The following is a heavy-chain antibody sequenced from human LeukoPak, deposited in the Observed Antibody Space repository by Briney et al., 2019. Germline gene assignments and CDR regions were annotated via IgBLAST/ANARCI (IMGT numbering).Heavy chain of an antibody. D-gene: IGHD2-15*01. Sequence: ASVKVSCKASGYTFTSYAMNWVRQAPGQGLEWMGWINTNTGNPTYAQGFTGRFVFSLDTSVSTAYLQISSLKAEDTAVYYCARDFIDYCSGGSCYQVDNWFDPWGQGTLVTVSS. CDR2: INTNTGNP. CDR1: GYTFTSYA. J-gene: IGHJ5*02. CDR3: ARDFIDYCSGGSCYQVDNWFDP. V-gene: IGHV7-4-1*02.